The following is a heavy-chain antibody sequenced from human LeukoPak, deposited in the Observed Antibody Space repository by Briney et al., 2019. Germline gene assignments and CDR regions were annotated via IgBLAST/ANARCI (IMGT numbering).Heavy chain of an antibody. CDR2: INPGDSDT. CDR3: ARRHGDGYIFDY. V-gene: IGHV5-51*01. CDR1: GSSFTSYW. J-gene: IGHJ4*02. D-gene: IGHD5-24*01. Sequence: GASLNISCKSAGSSFTSYWINCLRHLREKVLEWMGIINPGDSDTRYSPSFQGQVTISADKSINTAYLQWSSLKASDTAMYYCARRHGDGYIFDYWGQGTLVTVSS.